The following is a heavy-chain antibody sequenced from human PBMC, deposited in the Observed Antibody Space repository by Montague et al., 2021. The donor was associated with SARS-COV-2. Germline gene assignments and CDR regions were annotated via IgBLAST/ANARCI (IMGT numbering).Heavy chain of an antibody. CDR2: TYHGGST. Sequence: SETLSLTCAVSGDSISSNNWWNWVRQAPGKGLEWIGETYHGGSTNYNPSLKSRVTISVDKTKNQLYLKMRSVTAADTAVYYCARDLRQWLADYYYYGLDVWGQGTLVTVSS. D-gene: IGHD6-19*01. V-gene: IGHV4-4*02. CDR1: GDSISSNNW. CDR3: ARDLRQWLADYYYYGLDV. J-gene: IGHJ6*02.